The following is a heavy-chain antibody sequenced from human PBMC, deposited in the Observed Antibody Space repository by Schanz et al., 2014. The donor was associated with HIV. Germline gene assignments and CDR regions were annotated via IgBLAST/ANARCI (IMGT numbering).Heavy chain of an antibody. CDR1: GYTFNSYG. J-gene: IGHJ4*02. D-gene: IGHD6-19*01. CDR2: INTYNGNT. Sequence: QVQLVQSGAEVKKPEASVKVSCKASGYTFNSYGIVWVRQAPGQGLEWMGWINTYNGNTNYAQKFQGRVTMTTDTSTTTAYMNLRSLRSDDTAVYYCARDFSGWTEFDYWGQGTLVTVSS. CDR3: ARDFSGWTEFDY. V-gene: IGHV1-18*01.